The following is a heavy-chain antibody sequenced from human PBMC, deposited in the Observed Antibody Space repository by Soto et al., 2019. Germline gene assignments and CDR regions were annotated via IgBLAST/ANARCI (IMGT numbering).Heavy chain of an antibody. J-gene: IGHJ4*02. CDR1: GYTFTSYG. V-gene: IGHV1-46*01. CDR3: ARFPHTIPFDY. Sequence: ASVKVSCKASGYTFTSYGISWVRQAPGQGLEWMGIINASGGNTGYAQKFQGRVTMTRDTSTSTVYMELSSLRSEDTAMYYCARFPHTIPFDYWGQGTLVTVSS. CDR2: INASGGNT. D-gene: IGHD3-3*01.